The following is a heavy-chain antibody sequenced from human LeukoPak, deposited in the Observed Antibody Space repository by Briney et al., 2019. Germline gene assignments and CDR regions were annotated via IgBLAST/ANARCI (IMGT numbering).Heavy chain of an antibody. D-gene: IGHD1-26*01. CDR2: ISSSSSYI. V-gene: IGHV3-21*01. CDR3: ARGGSASGAPSSFDY. CDR1: GFTFSSYS. Sequence: GGSLGLSCAASGFTFSSYSTNWVRQAPGKGLEWVSSISSSSSYIYYADSVKGRFTISRDNAKNSLYLQMNSLRAEDTAVYYCARGGSASGAPSSFDYWGQGTLVTVSS. J-gene: IGHJ4*02.